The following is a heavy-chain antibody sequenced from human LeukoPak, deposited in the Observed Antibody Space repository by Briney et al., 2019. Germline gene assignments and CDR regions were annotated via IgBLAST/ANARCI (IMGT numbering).Heavy chain of an antibody. CDR3: ARGRDSGSGSLTLDY. D-gene: IGHD3-10*01. J-gene: IGHJ4*02. V-gene: IGHV4-34*01. CDR1: GESFSGYY. CDR2: INQSGRT. Sequence: SETLSLTCAVYGESFSGYYWSWIRQPPGKGLEWIGEINQSGRTNYKPSLKSRVTISADTSKNQFSLKLSSMTAADTAVYYCARGRDSGSGSLTLDYWGQGTLVTVSS.